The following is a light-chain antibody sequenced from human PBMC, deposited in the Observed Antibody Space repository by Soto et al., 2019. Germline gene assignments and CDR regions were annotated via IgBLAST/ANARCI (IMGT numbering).Light chain of an antibody. V-gene: IGKV3-20*01. CDR1: QSVSTNY. Sequence: EIVLTQSPGTLSLSPGERATLSCRASQSVSTNYLAWYQQKPGQAPRLLIYGASSRGTSSTHRCIGSRSGTNFTPTTSSLVDEDVAVYYCQQYGSTPETFGQGTKVDIK. CDR3: QQYGSTPET. CDR2: GAS. J-gene: IGKJ1*01.